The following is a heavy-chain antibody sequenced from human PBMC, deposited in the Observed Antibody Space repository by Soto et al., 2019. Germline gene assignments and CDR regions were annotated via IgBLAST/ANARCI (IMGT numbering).Heavy chain of an antibody. CDR1: GFTFGDYA. V-gene: IGHV3-49*04. CDR3: TREALNIPSDY. CDR2: IRSKAYGGTT. Sequence: PGGSLRLSCTASGFTFGDYAMSWVRQAPGKGLEWVGFIRSKAYGGTTEYAASVKGRFTISRDDSKSIAYLQMNSLKTEDTAVYYCTREALNIPSDYWGQGTLVTVSS. J-gene: IGHJ4*02.